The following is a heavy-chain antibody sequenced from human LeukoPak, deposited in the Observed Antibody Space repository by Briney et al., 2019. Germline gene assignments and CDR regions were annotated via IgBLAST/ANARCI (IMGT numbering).Heavy chain of an antibody. CDR1: GFTFSDYY. D-gene: IGHD4-17*01. CDR2: ISSSGSTI. V-gene: IGHV3-11*01. J-gene: IGHJ4*02. CDR3: ASGYNDSGDYGNDY. Sequence: GGSLRLSCAASGFTFSDYYMSWIRPAPGKGLEWVSYISSSGSTIYYADSVKGRFTSSRDNAKNILYLKMNSLRAEDTAVYYCASGYNDSGDYGNDYWGQGTLVTVSS.